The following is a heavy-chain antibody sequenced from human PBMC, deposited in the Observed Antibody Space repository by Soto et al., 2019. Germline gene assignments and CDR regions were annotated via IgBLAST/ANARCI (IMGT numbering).Heavy chain of an antibody. Sequence: QVQLQESGPGLVKPSQTLSLTCTVSGGSISSGGYYWSWIRQHPGKGLEWIGYVYYSGSTYYNPSLKSRVTISVDTSKNQFSLKLSSVTAADTAVYYCARDEGFFLSHDAFDIWGQGTMVTVSS. CDR3: ARDEGFFLSHDAFDI. D-gene: IGHD3-16*01. J-gene: IGHJ3*02. CDR2: VYYSGST. CDR1: GGSISSGGYY. V-gene: IGHV4-31*03.